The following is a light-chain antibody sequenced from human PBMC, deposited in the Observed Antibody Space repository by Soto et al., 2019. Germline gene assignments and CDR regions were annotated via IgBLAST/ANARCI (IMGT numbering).Light chain of an antibody. J-gene: IGLJ2*01. CDR1: GGGVGNYDL. CDR2: EVT. CDR3: SSYTTHTALVV. V-gene: IGLV2-14*02. Sequence: QSVLTQPASVSGSPGQSITISCAGSGGGVGNYDLLSWYQKIPGKAPKLIIFEVTNRPSGVSTRFSGSKSGNTASLTISGLRAEDEADYYCSSYTTHTALVVFGGGTTVTVL.